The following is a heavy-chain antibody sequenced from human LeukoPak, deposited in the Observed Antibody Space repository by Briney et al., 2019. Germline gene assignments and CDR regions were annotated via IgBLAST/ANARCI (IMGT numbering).Heavy chain of an antibody. J-gene: IGHJ4*02. Sequence: ASVKVSCKASGYTFTGYYMHWVRQAPGQGLEWMGWINPNSGGTNYAQKFQGWVTMTRDTSISTAYMELSRLRSDDTAVYYCARVPIHRAMGDYFDYWGQGTLVTVSS. D-gene: IGHD5-18*01. CDR3: ARVPIHRAMGDYFDY. CDR1: GYTFTGYY. CDR2: INPNSGGT. V-gene: IGHV1-2*04.